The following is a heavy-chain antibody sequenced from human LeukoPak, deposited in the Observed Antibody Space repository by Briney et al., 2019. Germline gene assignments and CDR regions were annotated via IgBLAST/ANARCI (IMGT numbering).Heavy chain of an antibody. Sequence: ASVKVSCKVSGYIFTELSMHWVRQAPGQGLEWMGGFNPEDGETFYAQKFQGRVNMTEDTSTDTAYMELSSLSYDDTAVYYCATDGAGDYLNHWGQGTLVAVSS. J-gene: IGHJ4*02. CDR1: GYIFTELS. CDR2: FNPEDGET. CDR3: ATDGAGDYLNH. D-gene: IGHD4-17*01. V-gene: IGHV1-24*01.